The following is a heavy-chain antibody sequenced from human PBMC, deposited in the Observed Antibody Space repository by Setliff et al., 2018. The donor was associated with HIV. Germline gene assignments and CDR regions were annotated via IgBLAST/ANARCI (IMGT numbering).Heavy chain of an antibody. J-gene: IGHJ5*02. D-gene: IGHD6-13*01. CDR1: GGSISSSSYY. Sequence: PSETLSLTCTVSGGSISSSSYYWGWIRQPPGKGLEWIGSIYYSGSTYYNPSLKSRVTISVDTSKNQFSLKLSSVTAADTAVYYCARERPVIGQQLVPNWFDPWGQGTLVTVSS. V-gene: IGHV4-39*07. CDR2: IYYSGST. CDR3: ARERPVIGQQLVPNWFDP.